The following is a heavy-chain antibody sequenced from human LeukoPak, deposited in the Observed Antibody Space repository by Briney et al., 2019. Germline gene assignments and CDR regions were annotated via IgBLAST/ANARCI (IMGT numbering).Heavy chain of an antibody. Sequence: GASVKVSCKASGYTFTSYDINWVRQATGQGREWMGWMNPNSGNTGCAQKFQGRVTMTRNTSISTAYMELSSLRSEDTAVYYCARGRGYSYGQFDYWGQGTLVTVSS. V-gene: IGHV1-8*01. CDR2: MNPNSGNT. J-gene: IGHJ4*02. CDR3: ARGRGYSYGQFDY. CDR1: GYTFTSYD. D-gene: IGHD5-18*01.